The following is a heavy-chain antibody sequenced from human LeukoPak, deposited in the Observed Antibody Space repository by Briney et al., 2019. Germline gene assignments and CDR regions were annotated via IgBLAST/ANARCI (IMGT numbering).Heavy chain of an antibody. CDR2: INLTGST. V-gene: IGHV4-34*01. D-gene: IGHD5-24*01. Sequence: SETLSLTCAVYGGSFSVYYWACIRHPPREGVEWSGEINLTGSTTYNPSPKSRVTISVETSKNQFSLEMTSVPAADTAVYYCARGSPPGDGYTVYYMDVGGKGTTVTVSS. CDR1: GGSFSVYY. CDR3: ARGSPPGDGYTVYYMDV. J-gene: IGHJ6*03.